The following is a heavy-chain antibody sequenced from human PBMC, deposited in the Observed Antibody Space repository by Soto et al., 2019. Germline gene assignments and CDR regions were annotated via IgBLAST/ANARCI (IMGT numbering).Heavy chain of an antibody. CDR3: AKSLGVRGVKVLSFRFGGGYNWFDP. J-gene: IGHJ5*02. V-gene: IGHV3-23*01. Sequence: EVQLLESGGGLVQPGGSLRLSCAASGFTFSSYAMSWVRQAPGKGLEWVSAISGSGGSTYYADSVKGRFTISRDNSKNTLYLQMNSLRAEDTAVYYCAKSLGVRGVKVLSFRFGGGYNWFDPWGQGTLVTVSS. CDR2: ISGSGGST. CDR1: GFTFSSYA. D-gene: IGHD3-10*01.